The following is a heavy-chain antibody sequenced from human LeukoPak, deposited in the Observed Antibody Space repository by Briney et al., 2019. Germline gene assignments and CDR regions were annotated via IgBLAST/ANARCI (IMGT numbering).Heavy chain of an antibody. V-gene: IGHV3-15*01. CDR2: IKSKTDGGTT. CDR3: ITGPKYYGMDV. J-gene: IGHJ6*02. Sequence: PGGSLRLSCAAPRFTFSNAWMSWVRQAPGKGLEWVGRIKSKTDGGTTDYAAPVKGRFIISRDDSKNTLYLQMNSLKSEDTAVYYCITGPKYYGMDVWGQGTTVTVSS. CDR1: RFTFSNAW.